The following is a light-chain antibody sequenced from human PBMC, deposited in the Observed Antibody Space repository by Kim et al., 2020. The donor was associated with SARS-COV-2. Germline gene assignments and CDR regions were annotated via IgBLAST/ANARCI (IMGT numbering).Light chain of an antibody. CDR1: NSNVGSNA. CDR2: GNN. Sequence: ELTQPPSASGTPGQRVTISCSGGNSNVGSNAVSWYQHVPGTAPKLLIFGNNQRLSGVPDRFSGSKSGTSASLAINGPQPEDETDYYCAVWDDSLNGVVFGGGTQLTVL. V-gene: IGLV1-44*01. J-gene: IGLJ2*01. CDR3: AVWDDSLNGVV.